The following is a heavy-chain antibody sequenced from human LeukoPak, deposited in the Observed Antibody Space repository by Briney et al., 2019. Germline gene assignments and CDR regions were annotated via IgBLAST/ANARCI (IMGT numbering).Heavy chain of an antibody. J-gene: IGHJ4*02. CDR2: IYYSGST. V-gene: IGHV4-30-4*08. Sequence: SSETLSLTCTVSGGSISSGDYYWSWIRQPPGKGLEWIGYIYYSGSTYYNPSLKSRVTISVYTSKNQFSLKLISVTAADTAVNYCAREHYDFWSGFKRIDYWGQGTLVTVSS. CDR3: AREHYDFWSGFKRIDY. D-gene: IGHD3-3*01. CDR1: GGSISSGDYY.